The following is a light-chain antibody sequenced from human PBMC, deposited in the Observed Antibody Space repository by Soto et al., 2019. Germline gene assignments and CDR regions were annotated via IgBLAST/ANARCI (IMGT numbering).Light chain of an antibody. V-gene: IGLV1-40*01. CDR3: QSFDKDLSAVV. CDR2: DNT. J-gene: IGLJ3*02. CDR1: SSDIGAGYR. Sequence: QSVLTQPPSVSGAPGERVTISCTGSSSDIGAGYRVRWYQQVPGTAPKPLIYDNTNRPSGVSVRFSGSKSGTSASLAISGLQAEDEADYYCQSFDKDLSAVVFGGGTKLTVL.